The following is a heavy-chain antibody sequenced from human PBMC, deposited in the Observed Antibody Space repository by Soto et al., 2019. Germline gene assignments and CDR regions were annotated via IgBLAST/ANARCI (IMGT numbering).Heavy chain of an antibody. CDR2: ISSHSNYI. V-gene: IGHV3-21*01. Sequence: PGGSLRLSCAASAFTFNNYAMSWVRQAPGKGLDWVSSISSHSNYIYYADSLRGRVTISRDNAKKLLYLEVNRLTVDDTGIYYCARDSGTVNPGYFDFWGQGILVTVSS. CDR3: ARDSGTVNPGYFDF. CDR1: AFTFNNYA. J-gene: IGHJ4*02. D-gene: IGHD4-17*01.